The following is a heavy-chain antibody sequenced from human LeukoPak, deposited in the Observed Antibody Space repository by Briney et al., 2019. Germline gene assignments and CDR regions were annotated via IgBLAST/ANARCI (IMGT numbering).Heavy chain of an antibody. D-gene: IGHD3-3*01. CDR2: IYYSGST. CDR1: GGSISSYY. Sequence: PSETLSLTCTVSGGSISSYYWSWIRQPPGKGLEWIGCIYYSGSTNYNPSLKSRVTISVDTSQNQFSLKLNSVTAADTAVYYCASHEGWRLGGNWYFDLWGRGTLVTVSS. CDR3: ASHEGWRLGGNWYFDL. V-gene: IGHV4-59*08. J-gene: IGHJ2*01.